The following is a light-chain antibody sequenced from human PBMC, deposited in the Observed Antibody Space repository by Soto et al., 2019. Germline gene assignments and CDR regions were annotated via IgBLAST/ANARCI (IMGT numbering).Light chain of an antibody. CDR1: QFVTSGH. Sequence: EIVLTQSPGTLSVSSGEGATLSCRASQFVTSGHLAWYQQKPGQAPRLLIYDASTRATGIPDRFSGSGSGTDFTLNISRLEPEEFAVYYCQQYGSSVTFGQGTRLEI. J-gene: IGKJ5*01. V-gene: IGKV3-20*01. CDR2: DAS. CDR3: QQYGSSVT.